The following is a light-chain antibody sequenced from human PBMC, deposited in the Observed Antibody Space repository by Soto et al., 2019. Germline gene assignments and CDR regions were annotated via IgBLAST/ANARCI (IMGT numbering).Light chain of an antibody. Sequence: EIVLTQSPGTLSLSPGERATLSCRASQSVSYYLAWYQQKPGQAPRLLIYDASSRATGVPARFSGSGSGTEFTLTISSLQSEDFAVYYCQQYDNWRTFGQGTKVDNK. CDR1: QSVSYY. CDR2: DAS. J-gene: IGKJ1*01. CDR3: QQYDNWRT. V-gene: IGKV3D-15*01.